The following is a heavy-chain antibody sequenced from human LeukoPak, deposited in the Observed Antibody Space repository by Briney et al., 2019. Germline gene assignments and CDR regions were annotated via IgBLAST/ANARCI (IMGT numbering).Heavy chain of an antibody. V-gene: IGHV3-30*02. J-gene: IGHJ6*03. Sequence: GGSLRLSCAASGFTFSSYGMHWVRQAPGKGLEWVAFIRYDGSNKYYADSVKGRFTISRDNAKNSLYLQMNSLRAEDTAVYYCAGTVLRHYYYYYMDVWGKGTTVTVSS. CDR3: AGTVLRHYYYYYMDV. D-gene: IGHD1-1*01. CDR2: IRYDGSNK. CDR1: GFTFSSYG.